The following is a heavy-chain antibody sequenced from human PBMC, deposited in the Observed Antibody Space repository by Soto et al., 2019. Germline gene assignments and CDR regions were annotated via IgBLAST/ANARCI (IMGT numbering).Heavy chain of an antibody. Sequence: PGESLKISCQTSGYSFTSYWIGWVRQMPGKGLEWMGIIYPGDSDTRYSPSFQGQVTISADKSISTAYLQWSSLKASDTAMYYCTRDAPGIAATDAYYYGMDVWGQGTTVTVSS. CDR1: GYSFTSYW. J-gene: IGHJ6*02. D-gene: IGHD6-13*01. CDR3: TRDAPGIAATDAYYYGMDV. CDR2: IYPGDSDT. V-gene: IGHV5-51*01.